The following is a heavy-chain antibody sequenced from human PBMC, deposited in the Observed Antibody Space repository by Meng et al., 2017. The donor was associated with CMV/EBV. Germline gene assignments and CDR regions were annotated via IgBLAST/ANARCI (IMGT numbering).Heavy chain of an antibody. V-gene: IGHV3-23*01. CDR2: ISGSGGST. J-gene: IGHJ6*02. D-gene: IGHD6-6*01. CDR1: GFTFSSYA. CDR3: AKRLDSGSFYYYGMDV. Sequence: GGSLRLSCAASGFTFSSYAMSWVRQAPGKGLEWVSAISGSGGSTYYADSVKGRFTISRDNSKNTLYLQMNSLRAEDTAVYYCAKRLDSGSFYYYGMDVWGQGTTVTVSS.